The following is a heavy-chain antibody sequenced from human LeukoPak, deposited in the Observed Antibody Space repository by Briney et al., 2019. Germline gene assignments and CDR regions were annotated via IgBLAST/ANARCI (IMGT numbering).Heavy chain of an antibody. CDR1: GFILSSYW. D-gene: IGHD5-24*01. CDR2: IEQDGSGT. Sequence: PGGSLRLSCAASGFILSSYWMSWVRQAPGKGLEWVANIEQDGSGTFYVDSVEGRFTISRDNAKNSLYLQMNSLRVEDTAVYYCAREMAGVGYYYMDVWGKGTTVTISS. J-gene: IGHJ6*03. V-gene: IGHV3-7*01. CDR3: AREMAGVGYYYMDV.